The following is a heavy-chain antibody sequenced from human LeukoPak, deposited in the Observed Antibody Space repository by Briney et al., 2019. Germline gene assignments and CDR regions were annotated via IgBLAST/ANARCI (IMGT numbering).Heavy chain of an antibody. CDR3: ARHGGESIVAMILHAFDV. V-gene: IGHV4-59*08. J-gene: IGHJ3*01. CDR2: IYYSGST. CDR1: GGSISSYY. Sequence: PSETLSLTCTVSGGSISSYYWSWIRQPPGKGLEWIGYIYYSGSTNYNPSLKSRVTMSVDTSKNQFSLKLSSVTAADTAVYYCARHGGESIVAMILHAFDVWGQGTMVTVSS. D-gene: IGHD5-12*01.